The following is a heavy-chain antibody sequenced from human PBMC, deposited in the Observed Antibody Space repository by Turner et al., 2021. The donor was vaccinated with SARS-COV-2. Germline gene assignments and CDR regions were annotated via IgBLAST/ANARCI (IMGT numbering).Heavy chain of an antibody. CDR2: VYYGGST. Sequence: QLQLQESGPGLVKPSETLSLTCTVSGGSISSSSYYWGCIRQPPGKGLEWIGTVYYGGSTYYNPSLKSRVTISVDTSKNQFSLKLSYVTAADTAVYYCARLPYYYDSSGPIDYWGQGTLVTVSS. V-gene: IGHV4-39*01. J-gene: IGHJ4*02. D-gene: IGHD3-22*01. CDR1: GGSISSSSYY. CDR3: ARLPYYYDSSGPIDY.